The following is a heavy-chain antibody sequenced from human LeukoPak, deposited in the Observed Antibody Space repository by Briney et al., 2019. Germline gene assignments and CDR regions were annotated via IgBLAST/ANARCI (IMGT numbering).Heavy chain of an antibody. Sequence: SETLSLTCTVSGGSISSYYWGWIRQPPGKGLEWIGSIYYSGSTYYNPSLKSRVTISVDTSKNQFSLKLSSVTAADTAVYYCARHDLGAIHLRWPSGYFDYWGQGTLVTVSS. CDR2: IYYSGST. D-gene: IGHD4-23*01. J-gene: IGHJ4*02. CDR3: ARHDLGAIHLRWPSGYFDY. V-gene: IGHV4-39*01. CDR1: GGSISSYY.